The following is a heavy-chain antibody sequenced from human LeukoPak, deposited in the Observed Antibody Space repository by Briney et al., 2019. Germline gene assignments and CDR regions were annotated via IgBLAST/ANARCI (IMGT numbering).Heavy chain of an antibody. CDR3: ARYVPVKTGPTRASFDY. J-gene: IGHJ4*02. CDR2: INQSGAT. CDR1: GGSFSDYD. V-gene: IGHV4-34*01. D-gene: IGHD1-1*01. Sequence: PSETLSLTCAVYGGSFSDYDWSWVRQAPGRGLQWIGEINQSGATNCDPSLKSRVTMSIDTSKSRFSLSLRSVTAADTAVYFCARYVPVKTGPTRASFDYWGQGILVTVSS.